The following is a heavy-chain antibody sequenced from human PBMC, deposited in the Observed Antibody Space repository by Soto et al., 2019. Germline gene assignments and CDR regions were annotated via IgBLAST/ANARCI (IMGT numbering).Heavy chain of an antibody. V-gene: IGHV1-2*02. D-gene: IGHD2-2*02. Sequence: QVQLVQSGAEVKKPGASVKVSCKASGYTFIGNYIHWVRQAPGQGLEWMGWSNPNVGGTDYARKFQGRVTMIRDTSISTAYMELSRLTSDDKAVYFCARGACSSSNCYTLDYWGQGTLLTVSS. CDR2: SNPNVGGT. CDR3: ARGACSSSNCYTLDY. J-gene: IGHJ4*02. CDR1: GYTFIGNY.